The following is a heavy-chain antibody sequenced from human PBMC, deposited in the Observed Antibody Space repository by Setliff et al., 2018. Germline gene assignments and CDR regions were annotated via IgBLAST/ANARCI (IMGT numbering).Heavy chain of an antibody. J-gene: IGHJ5*02. CDR2: IYTSGST. CDR3: GRSEAYNWFDP. Sequence: PSETLSLTCSVSGYSISSGYYWGWVRQPPGKGLEWIGHIYTSGSTNYNPSLKSRVTISVDTSKNQFSLKLSSVTAADTAVYYCGRSEAYNWFDPWGQGTLVTVSS. V-gene: IGHV4-38-2*01. CDR1: GYSISSGYY.